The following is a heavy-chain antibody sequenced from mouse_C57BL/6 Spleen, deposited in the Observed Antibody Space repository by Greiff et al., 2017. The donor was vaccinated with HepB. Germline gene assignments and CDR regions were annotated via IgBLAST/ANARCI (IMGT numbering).Heavy chain of an antibody. D-gene: IGHD1-1*01. CDR2: ISSGGDYI. CDR1: GFTFSSYA. Sequence: EVQLVESGEGLVKPGGSLKLSCAASGFTFSSYAMSWVRQTPEKRLEWVAYISSGGDYIYYADTVKGRFTISRDNARNTLYLQMSSLKSEDTAMYYCTRDPYYYGSSYYYAMDYWGQGTSVTVSS. J-gene: IGHJ4*01. CDR3: TRDPYYYGSSYYYAMDY. V-gene: IGHV5-9-1*02.